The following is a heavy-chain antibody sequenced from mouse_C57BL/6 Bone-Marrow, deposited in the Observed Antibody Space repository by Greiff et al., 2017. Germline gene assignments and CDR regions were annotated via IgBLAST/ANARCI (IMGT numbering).Heavy chain of an antibody. CDR1: GFTFSSYG. J-gene: IGHJ4*01. D-gene: IGHD1-1*02. CDR2: ISSGGSYT. V-gene: IGHV5-6*01. CDR3: ARHVVPYAMDY. Sequence: DVQLVESGGDLVKPGGSLKLSCAASGFTFSSYGMSWVRQTPDKRLEWVATISSGGSYTYYPDSVKGRFTISRDNAKNTLYLQMSSLKSEDTAMYYCARHVVPYAMDYWGQGTSVTVSS.